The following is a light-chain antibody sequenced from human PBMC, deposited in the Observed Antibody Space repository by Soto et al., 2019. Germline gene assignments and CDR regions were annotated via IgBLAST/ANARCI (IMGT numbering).Light chain of an antibody. CDR1: SSDVGVYNY. CDR2: DVS. Sequence: QSALTQPRSVSGSPGQSVTISCTGTSSDVGVYNYVSWYQQHPGKAPKLMIYDVSKRPSGVPDRFSGSKSGNTAPLTISGLQAEDEADYYCCSYAGSYYVFGTGTKVTVL. J-gene: IGLJ1*01. CDR3: CSYAGSYYV. V-gene: IGLV2-11*01.